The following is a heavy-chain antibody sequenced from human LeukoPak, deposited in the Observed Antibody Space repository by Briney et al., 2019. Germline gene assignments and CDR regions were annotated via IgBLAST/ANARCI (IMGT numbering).Heavy chain of an antibody. J-gene: IGHJ4*02. V-gene: IGHV3-15*01. CDR3: TTERPFSYRFDY. Sequence: GGSLRLSCAASGFTFSNAWMSWVRQAPGKGLEWVGRIKSKTDGGTTGYAAPVKGRFTISRDDSKTTLYLQMNSLKTEDTAVYYCTTERPFSYRFDYWGQGTLVTVSS. D-gene: IGHD3-16*02. CDR1: GFTFSNAW. CDR2: IKSKTDGGTT.